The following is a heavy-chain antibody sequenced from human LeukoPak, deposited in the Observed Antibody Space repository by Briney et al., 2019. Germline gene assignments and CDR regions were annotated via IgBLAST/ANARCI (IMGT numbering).Heavy chain of an antibody. J-gene: IGHJ4*02. Sequence: SVKVSCKASGGTFSSYAISWVRQAPGQGLEWTGGIIPIFGTANYAQKFQGRVTITTDESTSTAYMELSSLRSEDTAVYYCVREKSGGTYDYWGQGTLVTVSS. CDR3: VREKSGGTYDY. V-gene: IGHV1-69*05. CDR2: IIPIFGTA. D-gene: IGHD3-16*01. CDR1: GGTFSSYA.